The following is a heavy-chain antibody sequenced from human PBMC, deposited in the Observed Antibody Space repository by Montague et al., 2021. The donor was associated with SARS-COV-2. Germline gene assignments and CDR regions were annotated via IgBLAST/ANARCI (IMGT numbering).Heavy chain of an antibody. CDR3: ATLSRRTAAGTRDYFGLDV. CDR2: NFHSGTI. V-gene: IGHV4-4*02. Sequence: SETLSLTCRVPAASTGTSTWWTWVRKTPGEALDWMRENFHSGTINYNPSLKSRVSISVDKSNNQFSLRLSSLIAADTAVYYCATLSRRTAAGTRDYFGLDVWGQGTTVVVSS. CDR1: AASTGTSTW. J-gene: IGHJ6*02. D-gene: IGHD6-13*01.